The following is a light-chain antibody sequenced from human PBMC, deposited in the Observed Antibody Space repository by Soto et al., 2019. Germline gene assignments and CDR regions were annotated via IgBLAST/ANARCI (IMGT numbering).Light chain of an antibody. CDR1: SSNIGAGYD. V-gene: IGLV1-40*02. J-gene: IGLJ1*01. CDR2: GNS. Sequence: QSAVTQPPSVSGAPGQRVTISCTGSSSNIGAGYDVHWYQQLPGTAPKLLIYGNSNRPSGVPDRFSGSKSGTSASLAITGLQAEDEADYYCQPYDSSLSGYVFGTGTRSPS. CDR3: QPYDSSLSGYV.